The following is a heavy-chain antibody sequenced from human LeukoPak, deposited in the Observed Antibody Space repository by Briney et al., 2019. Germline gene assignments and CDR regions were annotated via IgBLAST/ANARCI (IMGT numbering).Heavy chain of an antibody. CDR2: IYYSGST. Sequence: PSETLSLTCTVSGGSISSTSYYWGWIRQPPGEGLEWIGTIYYSGSTNYNPSLKSRVTISVDTSKNQFSLKLSSVTAADTAVYYCAGGGYDFWSGYSNLDYWGQGTLVTVSS. J-gene: IGHJ4*02. CDR1: GGSISSTSYY. CDR3: AGGGYDFWSGYSNLDY. V-gene: IGHV4-39*07. D-gene: IGHD3-3*01.